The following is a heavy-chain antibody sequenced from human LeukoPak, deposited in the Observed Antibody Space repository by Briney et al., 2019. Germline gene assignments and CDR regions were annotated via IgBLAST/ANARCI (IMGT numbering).Heavy chain of an antibody. J-gene: IGHJ4*02. Sequence: SETLSLTCAVDGGSFSGYYWSWIRQPPGKGLEWIGEINHSGSTNYNPSLKSRVTISVDTSKNQFSLKLSSVTAADTAVYYCAIFDYDFWSGYPYWGQGTLVTVSS. CDR3: AIFDYDFWSGYPY. CDR2: INHSGST. CDR1: GGSFSGYY. D-gene: IGHD3-3*01. V-gene: IGHV4-34*01.